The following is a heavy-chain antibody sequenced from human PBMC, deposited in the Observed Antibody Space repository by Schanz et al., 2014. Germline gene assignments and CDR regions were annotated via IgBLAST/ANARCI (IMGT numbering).Heavy chain of an antibody. Sequence: QVQLVQSGAEVKKPGASVKVSCKASGGTFSTYPINWLRQAPGQGLEWMGWINGYNGHTLYAQKLQGRVTMTTDTSTSTAYMELRSLRSDDTAVYYCARGGYSSGWYDRDIAHFDYWGQGTLVTVYS. CDR2: INGYNGHT. CDR3: ARGGYSSGWYDRDIAHFDY. D-gene: IGHD6-19*01. V-gene: IGHV1-18*04. CDR1: GGTFSTYP. J-gene: IGHJ4*02.